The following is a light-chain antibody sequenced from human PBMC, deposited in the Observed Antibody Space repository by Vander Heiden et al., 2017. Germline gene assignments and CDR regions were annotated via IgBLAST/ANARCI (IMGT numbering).Light chain of an antibody. J-gene: IGLJ1*01. CDR2: RKN. CDR3: AAWDDSLSGPVYV. Sequence: QSVLTQPPSASGTPGQRVTISCSGSSSNIGSNYVYWYQQLPGTAPKLLIYRKNQRPAGVPDRFSGSKSGTSASLAISGLRSEDEADYYCAAWDDSLSGPVYVFGTGTKVTVL. CDR1: SSNIGSNY. V-gene: IGLV1-47*01.